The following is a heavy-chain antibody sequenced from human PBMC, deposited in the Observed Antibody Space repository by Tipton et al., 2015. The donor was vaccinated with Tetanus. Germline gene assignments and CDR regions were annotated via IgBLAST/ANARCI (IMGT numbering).Heavy chain of an antibody. CDR2: ISSTSSPI. J-gene: IGHJ4*02. Sequence: SLRLSCLASGFTFNSYRMDWVRQAPGKGLEWVSTISSTSSPIYYADSVKGRFTISRDNAKNSVYLQMNSLRAEDTAVYYCARHIPGGNYEGRDHWGQGTLVTVSS. CDR1: GFTFNSYR. CDR3: ARHIPGGNYEGRDH. V-gene: IGHV3-21*01. D-gene: IGHD1-26*01.